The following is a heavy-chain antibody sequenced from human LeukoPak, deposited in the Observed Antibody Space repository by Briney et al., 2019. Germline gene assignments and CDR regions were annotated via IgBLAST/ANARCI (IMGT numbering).Heavy chain of an antibody. J-gene: IGHJ4*02. V-gene: IGHV3-9*01. Sequence: PGGSLRLSCAAPGFTFDDYAMHWVRQAPGKGLEWVSGISWNSGSIGYADSVKGRFTISRDNAKNSLYLQMNSLRAEDTALYYCAKDLRAFGVVTVIDYWGQGTLVTVSS. CDR3: AKDLRAFGVVTVIDY. CDR1: GFTFDDYA. CDR2: ISWNSGSI. D-gene: IGHD3-3*01.